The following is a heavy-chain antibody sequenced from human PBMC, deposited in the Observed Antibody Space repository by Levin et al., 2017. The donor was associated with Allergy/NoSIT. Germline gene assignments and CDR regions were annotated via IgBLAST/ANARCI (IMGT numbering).Heavy chain of an antibody. CDR2: ISWDSGSI. D-gene: IGHD4-23*01. V-gene: IGHV3-9*01. CDR1: GFIFDDYA. CDR3: AKDFDNGGKKGDAFDI. Sequence: AGGSLRLSCAASGFIFDDYAMHWVRQAPGRALEWVAGISWDSGSIVYADSVKGRFTVSRDNAKNSLYLQMNSLRVEDTALYYCAKDFDNGGKKGDAFDIWGQGTRVTVSS. J-gene: IGHJ3*02.